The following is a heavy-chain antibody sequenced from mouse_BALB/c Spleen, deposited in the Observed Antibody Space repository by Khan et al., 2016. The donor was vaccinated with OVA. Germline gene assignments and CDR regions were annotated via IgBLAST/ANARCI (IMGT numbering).Heavy chain of an antibody. CDR1: GFTFSDYY. D-gene: IGHD1-1*02. Sequence: EVELVESGGGLVKPGGSLKLSCAASGFTFSDYYMYWVRQTPEKRLEWVATISDGGSYTYYPDSVKGRFTISRDNAKNNLYLQMSSLKSEDTAMYYCARAGYGGIASWGQGTLVTVSA. J-gene: IGHJ3*01. CDR3: ARAGYGGIAS. V-gene: IGHV5-4*02. CDR2: ISDGGSYT.